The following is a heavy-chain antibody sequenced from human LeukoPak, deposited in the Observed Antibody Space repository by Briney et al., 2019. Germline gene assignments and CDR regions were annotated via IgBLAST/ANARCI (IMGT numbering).Heavy chain of an antibody. CDR1: GGSISSSYW. Sequence: KTSGTLSLTCGVAGGSISSSYWWSWVRQPPGKGLEWIGSIYYSGSTYYNPSLKSRVTISVDTSKNQFSLKLSSVTAADTAVYYCARVGSYSAFDYWGQGTLVTVSS. J-gene: IGHJ4*02. CDR3: ARVGSYSAFDY. CDR2: IYYSGST. V-gene: IGHV4-4*02. D-gene: IGHD1-26*01.